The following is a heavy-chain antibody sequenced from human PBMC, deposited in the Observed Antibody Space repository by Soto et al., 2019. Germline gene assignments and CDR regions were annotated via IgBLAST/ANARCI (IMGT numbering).Heavy chain of an antibody. CDR2: IKQDGSEK. V-gene: IGHV3-7*01. CDR1: GFTFSSYW. CDR3: GGVLRRVGYYFDY. D-gene: IGHD3-16*01. Sequence: GGSLRLSCAASGFTFSSYWMSWVRQAPGKGLEWVANIKQDGSEKYYVDSVKGRFTISRDNAKNSLYLQMNSLRAEDTAVYYCGGVLRRVGYYFDYWGQGALVAVFS. J-gene: IGHJ4*02.